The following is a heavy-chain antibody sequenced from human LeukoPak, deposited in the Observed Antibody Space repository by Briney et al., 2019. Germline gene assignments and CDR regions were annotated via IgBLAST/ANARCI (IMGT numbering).Heavy chain of an antibody. Sequence: PGRSLRLSCEASGFTFDDYGMHWVRQTPGKGLEWVSGISSDSGSIGYADSVKGRSTISRDNAKNTLYLQMNSLRDEDTALYYCAKRGQGFDYWGQGTLVTVSS. J-gene: IGHJ4*02. CDR2: ISSDSGSI. CDR1: GFTFDDYG. V-gene: IGHV3-9*01. D-gene: IGHD3-10*01. CDR3: AKRGQGFDY.